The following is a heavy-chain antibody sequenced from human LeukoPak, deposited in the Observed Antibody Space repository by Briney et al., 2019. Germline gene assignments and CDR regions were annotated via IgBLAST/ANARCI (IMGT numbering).Heavy chain of an antibody. CDR1: GFTFSSYS. D-gene: IGHD3-10*01. J-gene: IGHJ5*02. CDR3: ARDERPGSGADWFDP. CDR2: ISSSSSYI. V-gene: IGHV3-21*01. Sequence: GGSLRLSCAASGFTFSSYSMNWVRQAPGKGLEWVSSISSSSSYIYYADSVKGRFTISRDNAKNSLYLQMNSLRAEDTAVYYCARDERPGSGADWFDPWGQGTLVTVSS.